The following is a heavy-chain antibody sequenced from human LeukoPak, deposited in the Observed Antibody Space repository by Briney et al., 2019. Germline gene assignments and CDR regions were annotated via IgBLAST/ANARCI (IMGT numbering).Heavy chain of an antibody. CDR1: GFTFSSYS. CDR2: ITSSSSYI. V-gene: IGHV3-21*04. D-gene: IGHD2-15*01. J-gene: IGHJ4*02. CDR3: AKVVVVAAKSSYYFDY. Sequence: GGSLRLSCVASGFTFSSYSMNWVRQAPGKGLEWVSSITSSSSYIEYADSVKGRFTISRDNSKNTLYLQMNSLRAEDTAVYYCAKVVVVAAKSSYYFDYWGQGTLVTVSS.